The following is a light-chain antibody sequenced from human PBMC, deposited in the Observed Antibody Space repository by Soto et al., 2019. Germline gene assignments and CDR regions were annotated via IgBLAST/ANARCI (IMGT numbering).Light chain of an antibody. J-gene: IGKJ5*01. CDR1: QGISSY. Sequence: AIRMTQSPCSFSAPTGDRVTMTCRASQGISSYLAWYQQKPGKDPKLLIYAAPTLQSGVPSRFSGSGSGTYFTISISCLQSDGFSTYCCQRYYSYPRAFGHGTPREIK. CDR2: AAP. V-gene: IGKV1-8*01. CDR3: QRYYSYPRA.